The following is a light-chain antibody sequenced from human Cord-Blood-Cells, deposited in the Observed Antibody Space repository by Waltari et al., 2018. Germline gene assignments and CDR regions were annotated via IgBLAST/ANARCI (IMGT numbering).Light chain of an antibody. CDR1: QSVSSY. CDR3: QQRSNWLT. V-gene: IGKV3-11*01. Sequence: EIVLTQSPATLSLSPGERATLSCRASQSVSSYLAWYQQKPGQAPRLLISDASNMATGIPARFNGSGSGTDFTLTISSLEPEDVAVYYCQQRSNWLTFGGGTEVQIK. J-gene: IGKJ4*01. CDR2: DAS.